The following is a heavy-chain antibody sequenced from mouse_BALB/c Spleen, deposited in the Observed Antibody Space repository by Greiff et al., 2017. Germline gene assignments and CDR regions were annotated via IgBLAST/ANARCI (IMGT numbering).Heavy chain of an antibody. CDR1: GYSITSDYA. Sequence: EVMLVESGPGLVKPSQSLSLTCTVTGYSITSDYAWNWIRQFPGNKLEWMGYISYSGSTSYNPSLKSRISITRDTSKNQFFLQLNSVTTEDTATYYCARDSSGYDAMDYWGQGTSVTVSS. CDR3: ARDSSGYDAMDY. V-gene: IGHV3-2*02. CDR2: ISYSGST. D-gene: IGHD3-2*01. J-gene: IGHJ4*01.